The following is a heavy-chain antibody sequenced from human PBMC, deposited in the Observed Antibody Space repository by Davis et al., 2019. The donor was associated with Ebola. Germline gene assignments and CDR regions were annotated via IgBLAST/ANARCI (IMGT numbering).Heavy chain of an antibody. CDR3: ARHMSYYFYNGMDV. CDR2: TIPIFGTA. D-gene: IGHD2-21*01. CDR1: GGSFNTYG. V-gene: IGHV1-69*13. Sequence: AASVKVSCKASGGSFNTYGFSWVRQAPGQGLEWMGGTIPIFGTANYAQKFQGRVTITADESTSTAYMELSRLRSEDTAVYYCARHMSYYFYNGMDVWGKGTTVTVSS. J-gene: IGHJ6*04.